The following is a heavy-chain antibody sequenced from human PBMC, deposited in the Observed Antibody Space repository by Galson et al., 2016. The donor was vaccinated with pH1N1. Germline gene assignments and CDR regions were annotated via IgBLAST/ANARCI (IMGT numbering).Heavy chain of an antibody. V-gene: IGHV1-8*01. CDR2: MNPNSGNT. Sequence: SVKVSCKASGYTFTSYDISWVRQATGQGLEWMGWMNPNSGNTGYAQKFQGRVTMTRNTSISTAYMELSSLRSEEPAVYYCARSGGYGENFDYWGQGTLVTVSS. J-gene: IGHJ4*02. CDR3: ARSGGYGENFDY. CDR1: GYTFTSYD. D-gene: IGHD4-17*01.